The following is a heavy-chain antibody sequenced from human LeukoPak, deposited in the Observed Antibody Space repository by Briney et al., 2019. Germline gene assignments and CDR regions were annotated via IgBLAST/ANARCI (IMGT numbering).Heavy chain of an antibody. V-gene: IGHV4-59*01. J-gene: IGHJ4*02. CDR1: GGSISSYY. CDR3: ARRKAVRPRDYYFDY. D-gene: IGHD6-6*01. CDR2: IYYSGST. Sequence: SETLSLTCTVSGGSISSYYWSWIRQPPGKGLEWIGYIYYSGSTNYNPSLKSRVTISVDTSKNQFSLKLSSMTAADTAVYYCARRKAVRPRDYYFDYWGQGTLVTVSS.